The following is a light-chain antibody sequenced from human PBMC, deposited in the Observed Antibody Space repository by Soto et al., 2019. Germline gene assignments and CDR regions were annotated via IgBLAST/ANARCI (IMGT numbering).Light chain of an antibody. CDR3: QQYNSYSALT. CDR2: KAS. Sequence: DIQMTQSPSTLSASVGDRVIITCRASQSISGWLAWYQQKPGKAPKLLIYKASKLENGAPSRFSGSGSGTEFTLTISGLQPDDFATFYCQQYNSYSALTFGGGTKVDIK. CDR1: QSISGW. V-gene: IGKV1-5*03. J-gene: IGKJ4*01.